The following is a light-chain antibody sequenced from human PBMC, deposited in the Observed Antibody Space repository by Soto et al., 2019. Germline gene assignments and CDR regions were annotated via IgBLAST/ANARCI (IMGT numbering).Light chain of an antibody. Sequence: QSVLNQPPSASGTPGQRVTISCSGSSSNIGSNYVYWYQQLPGTVPQLLIYRNSERPSGVPDRFSGSKSGTSASLAISGLRCEDEADYYCAAWDDSLSGVVFGGGTKLTVL. CDR3: AAWDDSLSGVV. J-gene: IGLJ2*01. CDR2: RNS. V-gene: IGLV1-47*01. CDR1: SSNIGSNY.